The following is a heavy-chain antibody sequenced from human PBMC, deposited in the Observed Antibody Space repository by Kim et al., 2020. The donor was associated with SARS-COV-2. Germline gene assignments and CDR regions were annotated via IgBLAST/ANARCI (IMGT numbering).Heavy chain of an antibody. D-gene: IGHD6-13*01. J-gene: IGHJ5*02. CDR2: INHSGST. Sequence: SETLSLTCAVYGGSFSGYYWSWIRQPPGKGLEWIGEINHSGSTNYNPSIKSRVTISVDTSKNQFSLKLSSVTAADTAVYYCARGGYFSSWYGRKDWFDPWGQGTLVIVSS. V-gene: IGHV4-34*01. CDR1: GGSFSGYY. CDR3: ARGGYFSSWYGRKDWFDP.